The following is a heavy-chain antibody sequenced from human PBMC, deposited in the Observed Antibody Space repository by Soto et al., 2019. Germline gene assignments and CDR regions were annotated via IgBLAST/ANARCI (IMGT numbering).Heavy chain of an antibody. J-gene: IGHJ6*02. CDR2: IIPIFGTA. D-gene: IGHD3-16*01. CDR3: AREGFRRVMSYYGMDV. V-gene: IGHV1-69*13. Sequence: SVKVSCKASGGTFSSSAISWVRQAPGQGLEWMGGIIPIFGTANYAQKFQGRVTITADESTSTAYMELSSLRSEDTAVYYCAREGFRRVMSYYGMDVWGQGTTVTVSS. CDR1: GGTFSSSA.